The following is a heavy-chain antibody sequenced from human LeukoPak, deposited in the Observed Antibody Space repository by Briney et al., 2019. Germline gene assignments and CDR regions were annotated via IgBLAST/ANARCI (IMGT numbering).Heavy chain of an antibody. J-gene: IGHJ4*02. CDR3: ARDSHRAMVTGFDY. V-gene: IGHV3-7*01. CDR1: GFTFSSYW. CDR2: IKQDGSEK. Sequence: PGGSLRLSCAASGFTFSSYWMSWVRPAPGKGLEWVANIKQDGSEKYYVDSVKGRFTISRDNAKNSLYLQMNSLRAEDTAVYYCARDSHRAMVTGFDYWGQGTLVTVSS. D-gene: IGHD5-18*01.